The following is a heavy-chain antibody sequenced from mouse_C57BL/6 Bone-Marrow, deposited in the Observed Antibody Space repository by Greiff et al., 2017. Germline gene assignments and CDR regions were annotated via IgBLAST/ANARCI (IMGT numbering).Heavy chain of an antibody. CDR1: GYTFTGYW. Sequence: VQLQQSGAELMKPGASVKLSCKATGYTFTGYWIEWVKQRPGHGLEWIGEIFPGSGSTNYNEKFKGKATFTADTSSNTAYMQLSSLTTEDSAIXYCARESIGYDYEGWFAYWGQGTLVTVSA. D-gene: IGHD2-4*01. CDR2: IFPGSGST. J-gene: IGHJ3*01. V-gene: IGHV1-9*01. CDR3: ARESIGYDYEGWFAY.